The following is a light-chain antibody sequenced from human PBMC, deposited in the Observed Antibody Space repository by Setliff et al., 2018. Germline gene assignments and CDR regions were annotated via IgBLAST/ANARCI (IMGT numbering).Light chain of an antibody. CDR2: DVD. Sequence: QSVLSQPPSASGSPGQSVTISCTGTSSDIGDYNYVSWYQHHPGKAPKPLIYDVDKRPSGVPDRFSSSKSGNTASLTVSGLQADDEADYYCGAYAGSSKKIFGTGTKVTVL. CDR3: GAYAGSSKKI. CDR1: SSDIGDYNY. V-gene: IGLV2-8*01. J-gene: IGLJ1*01.